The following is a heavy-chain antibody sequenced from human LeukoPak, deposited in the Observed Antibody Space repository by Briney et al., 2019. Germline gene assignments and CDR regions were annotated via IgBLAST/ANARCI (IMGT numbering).Heavy chain of an antibody. D-gene: IGHD6-6*01. J-gene: IGHJ4*02. V-gene: IGHV3-21*01. CDR1: GFTFSSYS. CDR3: ARDSSSSPYSFDY. CDR2: ISTSGSYI. Sequence: GSLRLSCAASGFTFSSYSMNWVRQAPGKGLEWVSSISTSGSYIYYADSVKGRFTISRDNAKNSLYLQMNGLRAEDTAVYYCARDSSSSPYSFDYWGQGTLVTVSS.